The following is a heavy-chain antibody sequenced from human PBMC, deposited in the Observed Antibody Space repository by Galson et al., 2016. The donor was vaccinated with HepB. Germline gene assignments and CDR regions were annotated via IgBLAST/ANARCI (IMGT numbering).Heavy chain of an antibody. J-gene: IGHJ6*04. V-gene: IGHV3-23*01. D-gene: IGHD2/OR15-2a*01. CDR2: ISGSGGST. CDR1: GFTFSSYA. CDR3: AKDLVPRTTDYYYGMDV. Sequence: SLRLSCAASGFTFSSYAMNWVRQAPGKGLDWVSTISGSGGSTYYADSVKGRFTISRDNSKNTLYLQMNNLRAEDTAVYHCAKDLVPRTTDYYYGMDVWGTGTTVAVSA.